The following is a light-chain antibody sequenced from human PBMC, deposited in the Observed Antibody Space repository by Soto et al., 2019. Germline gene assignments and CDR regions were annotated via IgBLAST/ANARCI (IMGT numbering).Light chain of an antibody. CDR3: SSYSSNSTYV. CDR1: SSDVGGYDF. J-gene: IGLJ1*01. CDR2: DVS. V-gene: IGLV2-14*03. Sequence: SVLTQPASVSGSPGQSITISCTGTSSDVGGYDFVSWSQHHPGKAPRLMIYDVSNRPAGVSDRFSASKSSKKASLTFSWLLAEDEAEYYCSSYSSNSTYVFGTGTKVTVL.